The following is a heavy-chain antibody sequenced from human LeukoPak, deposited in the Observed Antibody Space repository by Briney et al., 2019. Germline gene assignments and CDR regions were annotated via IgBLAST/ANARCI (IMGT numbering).Heavy chain of an antibody. J-gene: IGHJ3*02. CDR2: IIPIFGTA. D-gene: IGHD1-1*01. CDR3: ASTGTTGGAFDI. Sequence: SVKVSCKASGGTFSSYAISWVRQAPGQGLEWMGGIIPIFGTANYAQKFQGRVTITTDESTSTAYMELSSLRSEDTAVYYCASTGTTGGAFDIWGQGTIVTVSS. CDR1: GGTFSSYA. V-gene: IGHV1-69*05.